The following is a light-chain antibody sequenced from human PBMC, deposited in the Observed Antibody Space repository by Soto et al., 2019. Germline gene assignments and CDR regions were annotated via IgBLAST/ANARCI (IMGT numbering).Light chain of an antibody. V-gene: IGKV1-39*01. Sequence: DIQMTQSPSSLSASVGDAVSLTCRASRSISNYLNWYQQKPGRAPKLLISGASSLQRGVPSRFSGSGSGTTFTLTITSLQPDDFATYYCQQSYSTPITFGQGTRLDIK. CDR2: GAS. CDR3: QQSYSTPIT. J-gene: IGKJ5*01. CDR1: RSISNY.